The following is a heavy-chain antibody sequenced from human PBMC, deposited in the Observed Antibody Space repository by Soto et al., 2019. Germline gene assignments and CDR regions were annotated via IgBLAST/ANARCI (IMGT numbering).Heavy chain of an antibody. CDR3: AALKRIVAGDY. D-gene: IGHD1-26*01. J-gene: IGHJ4*02. CDR2: IYDSEST. CDR1: GDSVSSDRYY. V-gene: IGHV4-61*03. Sequence: QVQLQESGPGLVKPSETLSLNCTISGDSVSSDRYYWSWIRQPPGKGLEWIGYIYDSESTNPSLKSRVTMSADTSRNHFSRNLSSVTAADTAVYYCAALKRIVAGDYWGQGALVSVSS.